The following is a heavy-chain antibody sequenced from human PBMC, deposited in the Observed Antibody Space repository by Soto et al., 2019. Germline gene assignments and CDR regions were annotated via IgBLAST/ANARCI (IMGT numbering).Heavy chain of an antibody. Sequence: VQLVESGGGVVQPGRSLRLSCAASGFTFSSFGLHWVRQAPGKGLECVAFISYDGRNKDYADSVKGRFTISRDNSKNTLYLQMTSLRAEDTAVYYCAKDSVVASGATLDYWGQGTLVTVSS. CDR1: GFTFSSFG. CDR3: AKDSVVASGATLDY. D-gene: IGHD5-12*01. CDR2: ISYDGRNK. V-gene: IGHV3-30*18. J-gene: IGHJ4*02.